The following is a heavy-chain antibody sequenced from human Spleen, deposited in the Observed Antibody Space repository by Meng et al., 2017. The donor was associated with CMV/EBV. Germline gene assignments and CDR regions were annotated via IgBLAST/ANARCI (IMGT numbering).Heavy chain of an antibody. D-gene: IGHD2-15*01. CDR1: GFTFSSYL. CDR3: TRSGVAQYFDY. CDR2: INSDGSTT. V-gene: IGHV3-74*01. Sequence: GGSLTSCAASGFTFSSYLMHWVRQAPGKGLVWVSRINSDGSTTNYAGSVKGRFTISRDNAKNTLNLQMNSLRVADTAVYYCTRSGVAQYFDYWGLGTLVTVSS. J-gene: IGHJ4*02.